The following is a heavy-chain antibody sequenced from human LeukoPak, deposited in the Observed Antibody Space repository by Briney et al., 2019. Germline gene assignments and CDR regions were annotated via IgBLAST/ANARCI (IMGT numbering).Heavy chain of an antibody. J-gene: IGHJ4*02. CDR1: GFTFSNYA. CDR2: ISGSGGST. CDR3: AKGHTTSAYSADDY. V-gene: IGHV3-23*01. Sequence: GGSLRLSCAASGFTFSNYAMTWVRQAPGKGLEWVSAISGSGGSTYYADSVKGRFTISRDNSKNALFLHMNTLRADDTARYYCAKGHTTSAYSADDYWGQGTLVTVSS. D-gene: IGHD2-2*02.